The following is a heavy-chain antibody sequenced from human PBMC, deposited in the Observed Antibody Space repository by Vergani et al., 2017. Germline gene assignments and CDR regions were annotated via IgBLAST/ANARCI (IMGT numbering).Heavy chain of an antibody. J-gene: IGHJ3*02. D-gene: IGHD2-2*02. Sequence: EVQLVQSGAEVKKPGESLKISCKGSGYSFTSYWIGWVRQMPGKGLEWMGIIYPGDSDTRYSPSFQGQVTISADKSISTAYLQWSSLKTSDTAMYYCATRIVVVPAAIRNDAFDIWGQGTMVTVSS. CDR2: IYPGDSDT. CDR3: ATRIVVVPAAIRNDAFDI. V-gene: IGHV5-51*03. CDR1: GYSFTSYW.